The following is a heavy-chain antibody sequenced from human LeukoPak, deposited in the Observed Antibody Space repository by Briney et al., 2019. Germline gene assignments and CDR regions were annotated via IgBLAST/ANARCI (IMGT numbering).Heavy chain of an antibody. CDR3: ARDRLGAGSFDI. J-gene: IGHJ3*02. Sequence: GGSLRLSCAASGFTFSSYAMSWVRQAPGKGLEWISYIHSSSSSIYYADSVKGRFTISRDNAKNSLYLQMNSLRDEDTAVYYCARDRLGAGSFDIWGQGTMVTVSS. V-gene: IGHV3-48*02. CDR2: IHSSSSSI. D-gene: IGHD7-27*01. CDR1: GFTFSSYA.